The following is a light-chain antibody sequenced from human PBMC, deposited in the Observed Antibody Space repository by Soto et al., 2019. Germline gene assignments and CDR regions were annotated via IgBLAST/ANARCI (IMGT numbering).Light chain of an antibody. CDR1: QGVSAY. Sequence: DIQMTQSPSSLSASVGDRVTITCRASQGVSAYLLWYQPSQGRAPKLLIYAASNFLSGVPARFSGSGSGTNFDRTISSLQHEDFETYYCQPSYRTPHTFCQGTKLQTK. CDR2: AAS. J-gene: IGKJ2*01. V-gene: IGKV1-39*01. CDR3: QPSYRTPHT.